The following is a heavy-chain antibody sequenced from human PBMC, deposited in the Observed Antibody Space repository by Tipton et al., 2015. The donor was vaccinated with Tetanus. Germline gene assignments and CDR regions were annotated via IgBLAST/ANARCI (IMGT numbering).Heavy chain of an antibody. CDR3: ARDQARGARGWNYFDF. Sequence: GLVKPSQTLSLTCSVSGVSISGGRYYWSWIRQRPGKGLEWIGDIYSSGSTYTDPSLKGRVTISVDTSKNQFSLRVNSVTAADTAVYYCARDQARGARGWNYFDFWGQGALVTVSS. J-gene: IGHJ4*02. CDR1: GVSISGGRYY. CDR2: IYSSGST. V-gene: IGHV4-31*03. D-gene: IGHD1-26*01.